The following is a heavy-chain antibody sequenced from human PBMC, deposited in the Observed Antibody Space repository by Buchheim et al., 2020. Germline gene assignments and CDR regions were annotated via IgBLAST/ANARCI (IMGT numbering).Heavy chain of an antibody. D-gene: IGHD3-22*01. CDR1: GFTFSSYG. Sequence: QVQLVESGGGVVQPGRSLRLSCAASGFTFSSYGMHWVRQAPGKGLEWVAVIWYDGSNKYYADSVKGRFTISRDNSKNTLYLQMNSLRAEDTAVYYCAKVEDDSSGYYPYYFDYWGQGTL. J-gene: IGHJ4*02. CDR3: AKVEDDSSGYYPYYFDY. V-gene: IGHV3-33*06. CDR2: IWYDGSNK.